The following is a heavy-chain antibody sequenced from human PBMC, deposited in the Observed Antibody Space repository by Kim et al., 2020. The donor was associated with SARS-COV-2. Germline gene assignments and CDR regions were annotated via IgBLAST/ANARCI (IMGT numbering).Heavy chain of an antibody. J-gene: IGHJ3*02. D-gene: IGHD3-10*01. V-gene: IGHV3-33*01. CDR2: IWYDGSDQ. CDR3: ARTGYFGYLRNAFDT. CDR1: GFTFNSYG. Sequence: GGSLRLSCAVSGFTFNSYGIHWVRQAPGKGLEWVAVIWYDGSDQYYADSVKGRFTISRDNSKNTLYLQMNSLRAEDTAVYYCARTGYFGYLRNAFDTWGQGTMVTVSS.